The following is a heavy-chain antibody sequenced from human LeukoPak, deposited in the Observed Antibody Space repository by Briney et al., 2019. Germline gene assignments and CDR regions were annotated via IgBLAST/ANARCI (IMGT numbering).Heavy chain of an antibody. CDR1: GFTFSNYS. CDR2: ISSSSSTI. Sequence: GGSLRLSCAASGFTFSNYSMSWVRQAPGKGLEWVSYISSSSSTIYYADSVKGRFTISRDNAKNSLFLQMNSLRAEDTAVYCCARGGSSGSMIYWGQGTLVTVSS. D-gene: IGHD3-22*01. V-gene: IGHV3-48*01. CDR3: ARGGSSGSMIY. J-gene: IGHJ4*02.